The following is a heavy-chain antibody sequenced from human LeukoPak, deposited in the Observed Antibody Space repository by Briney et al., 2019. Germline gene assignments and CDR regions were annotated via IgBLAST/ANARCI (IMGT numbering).Heavy chain of an antibody. CDR2: IYYSGST. J-gene: IGHJ4*02. V-gene: IGHV4-59*01. D-gene: IGHD1-26*01. CDR1: GGSISSYY. CDR3: ARVVPPNDGSHSPLFDY. Sequence: SETLPLTCTVSGGSISSYYWSWIRQPPGKGLEWIGYIYYSGSTNYNPSLKSRVTISVDTSKNQFSLKLSSVTAADTAVYYCARVVPPNDGSHSPLFDYWGQGTLVTVSS.